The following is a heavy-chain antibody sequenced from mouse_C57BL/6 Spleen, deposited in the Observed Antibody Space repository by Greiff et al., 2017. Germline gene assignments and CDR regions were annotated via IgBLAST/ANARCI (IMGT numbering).Heavy chain of an antibody. CDR1: GYTFTSYW. Sequence: QVQLQQPGAELVMPGASVQLSCKASGYTFTSYWLHWVKPRPGQGLEWIGEMDPSDSDTHYNQQFKGKSTLTVDKSASTAYMQRSSLTSEDAAFYYCARYDGYYDCDDWGQGTTLTVSS. CDR2: MDPSDSDT. D-gene: IGHD2-3*01. CDR3: ARYDGYYDCDD. V-gene: IGHV1-69*01. J-gene: IGHJ2*01.